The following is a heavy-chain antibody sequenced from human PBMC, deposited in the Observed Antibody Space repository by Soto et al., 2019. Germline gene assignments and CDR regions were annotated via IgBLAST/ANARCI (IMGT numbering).Heavy chain of an antibody. CDR1: GFTFSSYG. Sequence: QVQLVESGGGVVQPGRSLRLSCAASGFTFSSYGMHWVRQAPGKGLEWVAVIWYDGSNKYYADSVKGRCTISRDNSKNTLYLQMYSLRAEDTAVYYCARDPSYDSSGFIIGGMDVWGQGTTVTVSS. CDR3: ARDPSYDSSGFIIGGMDV. J-gene: IGHJ6*02. CDR2: IWYDGSNK. V-gene: IGHV3-33*01. D-gene: IGHD3-22*01.